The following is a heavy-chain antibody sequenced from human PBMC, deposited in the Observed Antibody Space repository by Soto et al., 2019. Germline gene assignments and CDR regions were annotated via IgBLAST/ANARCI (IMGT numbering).Heavy chain of an antibody. CDR1: GGSISSYY. CDR2: IYHSGST. D-gene: IGHD6-19*01. Sequence: PSETLSLTCTVSGGSISSYYWSWIRQPPGKGLEWIGYIYHSGSTYYNPSLKSRVTISVDRSKNQFSLKLSSVTAADTAVYYCARGIAVAGFDYWGQGTLVTVSS. CDR3: ARGIAVAGFDY. J-gene: IGHJ4*02. V-gene: IGHV4-59*12.